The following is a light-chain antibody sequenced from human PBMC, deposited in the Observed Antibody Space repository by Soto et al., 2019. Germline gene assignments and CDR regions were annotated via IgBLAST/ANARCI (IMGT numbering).Light chain of an antibody. CDR1: SSDVGSYNL. V-gene: IGLV2-23*03. CDR2: EGT. Sequence: QSALTQPASVSGSPGQSITISCTGTSSDVGSYNLVSWYQQHPGKAPKLMIYEGTKRPSGVSNRFSGSKSGNTASLTISGLRAEDEADYYCCSYASSSTFHVVFGGGTKVTVL. CDR3: CSYASSSTFHVV. J-gene: IGLJ2*01.